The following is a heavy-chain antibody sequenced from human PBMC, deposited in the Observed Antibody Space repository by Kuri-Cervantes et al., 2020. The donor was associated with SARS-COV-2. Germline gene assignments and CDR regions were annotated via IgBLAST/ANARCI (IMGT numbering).Heavy chain of an antibody. CDR2: ISWNSGSI. Sequence: GGSLRLSCAASGFTFDDYAMHWVRQAPGKGLEWVSGISWNSGSIGYADSVKGRFTISRDNAKNSLYLQMNSLRAEDTALYYCAKELYDYIWGSYLPHDAFDIWGQGTMVTVSS. CDR3: AKELYDYIWGSYLPHDAFDI. D-gene: IGHD3-16*02. CDR1: GFTFDDYA. V-gene: IGHV3-9*01. J-gene: IGHJ3*02.